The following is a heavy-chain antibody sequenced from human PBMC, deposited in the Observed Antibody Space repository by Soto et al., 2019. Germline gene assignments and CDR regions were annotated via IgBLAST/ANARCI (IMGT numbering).Heavy chain of an antibody. CDR2: IRDDSSIV. D-gene: IGHD3-10*01. V-gene: IGHV3-48*01. Sequence: GGSLSLSCVGSVISLNVYGMIWIRPAPGKGLEWISYIRDDSSIVYYADSVEGQFPISRDNAKNSLYLQINSLAAEDTAVYYCVREGKASATCNTGCHFDYWGQGTCVTVSS. CDR3: VREGKASATCNTGCHFDY. J-gene: IGHJ4*02. CDR1: VISLNVYG.